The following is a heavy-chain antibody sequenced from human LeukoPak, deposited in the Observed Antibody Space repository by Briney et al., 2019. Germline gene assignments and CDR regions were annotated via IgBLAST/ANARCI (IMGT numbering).Heavy chain of an antibody. V-gene: IGHV3-7*01. Sequence: GGSLRLSCAASGFTFTTYWMSWVRQAPGKGLEWVANIKEDGSEKYYVDSVKGRFTISRDNAKNSLYLQMNSLRAEDTAVYYCARRPYYYYMDVWGEGTTVTVSS. CDR2: IKEDGSEK. J-gene: IGHJ6*03. CDR3: ARRPYYYYMDV. CDR1: GFTFTTYW.